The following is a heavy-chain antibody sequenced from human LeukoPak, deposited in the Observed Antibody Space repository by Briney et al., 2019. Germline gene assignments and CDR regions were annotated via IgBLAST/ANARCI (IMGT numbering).Heavy chain of an antibody. CDR1: GFTFSSYG. D-gene: IGHD1-26*01. CDR3: ARDFSVADPIGDY. V-gene: IGHV3-48*04. J-gene: IGHJ4*02. Sequence: PGGSLRLSCAASGFTFSSYGMTWVRQAPGKGLEWVSYISSSSSTIYYADSVKGRFTISRDNAKNSLYLQMNSLRAEDTAVYYCARDFSVADPIGDYWGQGTLVTVSS. CDR2: ISSSSSTI.